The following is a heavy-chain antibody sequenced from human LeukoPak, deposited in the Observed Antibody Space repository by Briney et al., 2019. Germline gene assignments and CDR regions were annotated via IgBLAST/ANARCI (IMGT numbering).Heavy chain of an antibody. J-gene: IGHJ4*02. D-gene: IGHD4-17*01. CDR1: AGTFSSYA. Sequence: SVKVSCKASAGTFSSYAISWVRQAPGQGLEWVGGIIPIFGTANYAQKFQGRVTITADESTSTAYMELSSLRSEDTAVYDCARSERDATVTTDYWGQGTLVTVSS. V-gene: IGHV1-69*13. CDR2: IIPIFGTA. CDR3: ARSERDATVTTDY.